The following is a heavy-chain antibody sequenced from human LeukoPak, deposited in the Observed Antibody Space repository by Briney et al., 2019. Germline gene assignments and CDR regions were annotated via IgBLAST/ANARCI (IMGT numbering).Heavy chain of an antibody. CDR1: GFTFSSYA. J-gene: IGHJ4*02. V-gene: IGHV3-30*04. Sequence: GGSLRLSCAASGFTFSSYAMHWVRQAPGKGLEWVAVISYDGSNKYYADSVKGRFTISRDNAKNSLYLQMNSLRAEDTALYYCAKDKRSSGWSFDYWGQGTLVTVSS. CDR3: AKDKRSSGWSFDY. D-gene: IGHD6-19*01. CDR2: ISYDGSNK.